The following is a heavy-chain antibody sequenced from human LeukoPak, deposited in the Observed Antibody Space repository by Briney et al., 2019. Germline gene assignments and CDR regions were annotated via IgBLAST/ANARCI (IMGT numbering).Heavy chain of an antibody. CDR1: GFTFSSYA. CDR3: ARVGTTFKDY. D-gene: IGHD2/OR15-2a*01. J-gene: IGHJ4*02. CDR2: IDSSSNTI. V-gene: IGHV3-48*02. Sequence: GGSLRLSCSASGFTFSSYAMNWVRKPPGKGLEWVAYIDSSSNTIFYADSVKARFTIFRDNAKNSLYLQMNNLRDEDTAVYYCARVGTTFKDYWGQGTLVTVSS.